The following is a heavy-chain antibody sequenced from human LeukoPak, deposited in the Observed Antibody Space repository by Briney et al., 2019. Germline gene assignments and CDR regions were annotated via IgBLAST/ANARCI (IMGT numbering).Heavy chain of an antibody. CDR3: AKDRCSNGIGCYYYYMEV. V-gene: IGHV3-30*02. CDR1: AFTFNSYG. Sequence: GGSLRLSCAASAFTFNSYGMHWVRQAPGKGLEWVAYIQYDRTNEQYAHSVKGRFRISRDNSNNILYLQMNSLRTEDTAVYYCAKDRCSNGIGCYYYYMEVWGKGTTVTISS. CDR2: IQYDRTNE. J-gene: IGHJ6*03. D-gene: IGHD2-8*01.